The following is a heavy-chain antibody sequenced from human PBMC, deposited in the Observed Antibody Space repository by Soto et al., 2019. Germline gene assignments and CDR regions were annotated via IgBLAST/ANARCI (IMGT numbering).Heavy chain of an antibody. CDR1: GFTFSSYW. CDR2: INSDGSST. J-gene: IGHJ6*03. V-gene: IGHV3-74*01. D-gene: IGHD2-15*01. CDR3: ARTVDRISEPPDEPHKGGYYYYYMDV. Sequence: GGSLRLSCAASGFTFSSYWMHWVRQAPGKGLVWVSRINSDGSSTSYADSVKGRFTISRDNAKNTLYLQMNSLRAEDTAVYYCARTVDRISEPPDEPHKGGYYYYYMDVWGKGTTVTVSS.